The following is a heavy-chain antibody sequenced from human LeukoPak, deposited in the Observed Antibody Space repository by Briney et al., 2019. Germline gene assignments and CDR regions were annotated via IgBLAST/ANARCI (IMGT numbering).Heavy chain of an antibody. CDR2: IYSGGST. CDR3: ARRQVGYYYYDMDV. J-gene: IGHJ6*02. Sequence: GGSLRLSCAASGFTVSSNYMSWVRQAPGKGLEWVSVIYSGGSTYYADSVKGRFTISRDNSKNTLYLQMNSLRAEDTAVYYCARRQVGYYYYDMDVWGQGTTVTVSS. V-gene: IGHV3-66*04. D-gene: IGHD2-2*01. CDR1: GFTVSSNY.